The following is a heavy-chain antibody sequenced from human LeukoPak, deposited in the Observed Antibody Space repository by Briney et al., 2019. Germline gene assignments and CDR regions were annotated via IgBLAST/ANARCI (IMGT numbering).Heavy chain of an antibody. J-gene: IGHJ3*02. CDR1: GGSISSGGYS. CDR3: ARHAGGRVAARIRSAFDI. Sequence: SETLSLTCAVSGGSISSGGYSWSWIRQPPGKGLEWIGYIYHSGSTNYNPSLKSRVTISVDTSKNQFSLKLSSVTAADTAVYYCARHAGGRVAARIRSAFDIWGQGTMVTVSS. CDR2: IYHSGST. D-gene: IGHD2-8*02. V-gene: IGHV4-30-2*01.